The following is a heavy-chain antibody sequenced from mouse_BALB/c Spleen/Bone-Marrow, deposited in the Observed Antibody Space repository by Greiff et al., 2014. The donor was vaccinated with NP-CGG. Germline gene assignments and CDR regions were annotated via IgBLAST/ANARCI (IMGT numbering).Heavy chain of an antibody. D-gene: IGHD1-1*01. Sequence: DVHLVESGGGLVQPGGSLKLSCVASGFTFSSYGMSWVRQTPDKRLELVATINNNGGSTYYPDSVKGQFTISRDNAKKTLYLQMSSLKSEDTAMYYCARVYGWYFDVWGAGTTVTVSS. CDR1: GFTFSSYG. CDR2: INNNGGST. J-gene: IGHJ1*01. V-gene: IGHV5-6-3*01. CDR3: ARVYGWYFDV.